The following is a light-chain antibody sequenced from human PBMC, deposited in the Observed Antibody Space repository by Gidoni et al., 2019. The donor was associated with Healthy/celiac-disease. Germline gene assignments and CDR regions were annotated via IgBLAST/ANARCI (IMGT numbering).Light chain of an antibody. CDR3: QQSYSTPLFT. J-gene: IGKJ3*01. Sequence: DIQMTQSPSSLSASVGDRVTITCRASQSISSYLNWYQQKPWKAPKLLIYAASSLQSGVPSRFSGSGSGTDFTLTISSLQPEDFATYYCQQSYSTPLFTFGPXTKVDIK. CDR1: QSISSY. CDR2: AAS. V-gene: IGKV1-39*01.